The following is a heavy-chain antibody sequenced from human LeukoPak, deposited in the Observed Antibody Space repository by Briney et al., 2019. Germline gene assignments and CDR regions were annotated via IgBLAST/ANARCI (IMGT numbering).Heavy chain of an antibody. CDR3: AKAYYDYVWGSYRYFCAFDI. CDR1: GFTFSSYW. J-gene: IGHJ3*02. CDR2: IKQDGSET. Sequence: GGSLRLSCAASGFTFSSYWMSWVRQAPGKGLEWVANIKQDGSETYYVDSVKGRFTISRDNSKNSLYLQMNSLRTEDTAFYYCAKAYYDYVWGSYRYFCAFDIWGQGTMVTVSS. V-gene: IGHV3-7*05. D-gene: IGHD3-16*02.